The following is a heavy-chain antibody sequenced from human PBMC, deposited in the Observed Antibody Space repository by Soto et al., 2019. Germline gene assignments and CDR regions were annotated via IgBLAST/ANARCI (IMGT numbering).Heavy chain of an antibody. CDR3: AKRRGAGGHFDY. CDR1: VFTFSNYA. CDR2: ISSAVNT. V-gene: IGHV3-23*01. D-gene: IGHD2-15*01. Sequence: GGSLRLSCAGSVFTFSNYAMSWVRQAPGKGLEWVSAISSAVNTYYADSVKGRFTISRDNSKNTLSLQMNSLRAEDTAVYFCAKRRGAGGHFDYWGQGALVTVSS. J-gene: IGHJ4*02.